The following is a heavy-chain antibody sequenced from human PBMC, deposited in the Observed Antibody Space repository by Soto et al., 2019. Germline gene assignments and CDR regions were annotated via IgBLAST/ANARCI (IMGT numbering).Heavy chain of an antibody. CDR3: ARTWMRITMIVVVMEYFDY. J-gene: IGHJ4*02. D-gene: IGHD3-22*01. Sequence: GASVKVSCKASGYTFTSYGISWVRQAPGQGLEWMGWISAYNGNTNYAQKLQGRVTMTTDTSTSTAYMELRSLRSDDTAVYYCARTWMRITMIVVVMEYFDYWGQGTLVTVSS. V-gene: IGHV1-18*01. CDR2: ISAYNGNT. CDR1: GYTFTSYG.